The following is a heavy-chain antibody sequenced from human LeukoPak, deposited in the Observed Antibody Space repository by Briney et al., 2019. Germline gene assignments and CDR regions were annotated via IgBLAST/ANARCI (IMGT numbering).Heavy chain of an antibody. J-gene: IGHJ2*01. V-gene: IGHV1-24*01. D-gene: IGHD4-23*01. CDR1: GCTLTELS. CDR3: ATQTVAYFDL. CDR2: FDPEDGET. Sequence: GASVKVSCNVSGCTLTELSMHWVRQAPGKGLEWMGGFDPEDGETIYAQKFQGRVTTTEDTSTDTAYMELSSLRSEDTAVYYCATQTVAYFDLWGRGTLVTVSS.